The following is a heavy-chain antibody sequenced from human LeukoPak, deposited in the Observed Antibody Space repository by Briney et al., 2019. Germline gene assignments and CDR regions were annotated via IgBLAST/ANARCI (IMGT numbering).Heavy chain of an antibody. CDR3: ARHWGVAYMDV. J-gene: IGHJ6*03. V-gene: IGHV4-34*01. CDR1: GGSFSGYY. Sequence: SETLSFTCAVYGGSFSGYYWSWIRQPPGKGLEWIGEINHSGSTNYNPSLKSRVTISVDTSKNQFSLKLSSVTAADTAVYYCARHWGVAYMDVWGKGTTVTISS. CDR2: INHSGST. D-gene: IGHD3-16*01.